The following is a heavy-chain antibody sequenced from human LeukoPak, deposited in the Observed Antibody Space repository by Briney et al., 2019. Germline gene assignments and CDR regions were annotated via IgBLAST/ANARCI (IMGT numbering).Heavy chain of an antibody. Sequence: GGSLRLSCAASGFTFSDYYMSWIRQAPGKGLEWVAVISYDGSNKYYADPVKGRLTISRDNSKNTLYLQMNSLRAEDTAVYYCARDFYDLGLLDYWGQGTLVTVSS. D-gene: IGHD3-3*01. CDR2: ISYDGSNK. J-gene: IGHJ4*02. CDR3: ARDFYDLGLLDY. CDR1: GFTFSDYY. V-gene: IGHV3-30*03.